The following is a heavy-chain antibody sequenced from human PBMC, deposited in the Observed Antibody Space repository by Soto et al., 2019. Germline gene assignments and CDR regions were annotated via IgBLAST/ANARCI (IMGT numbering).Heavy chain of an antibody. J-gene: IGHJ4*02. D-gene: IGHD3-10*01. V-gene: IGHV4-34*01. CDR3: ARASTYYYGSGSYYKGDYFAD. Sequence: SETLSLTCAVYGGSFSDYYWSWIRQPPGKGLEWIGEINHSGSTNYNPSLKSRVTISVDTSKNQFSLKLSSVTAADTAVYYCARASTYYYGSGSYYKGDYFADWGQGTLVTVSS. CDR2: INHSGST. CDR1: GGSFSDYY.